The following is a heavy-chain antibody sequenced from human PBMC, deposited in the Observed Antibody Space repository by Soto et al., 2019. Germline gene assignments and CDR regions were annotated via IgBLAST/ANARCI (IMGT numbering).Heavy chain of an antibody. CDR1: GFSLSTSGVG. J-gene: IGHJ5*02. CDR2: IYWNDDK. Sequence: GSGPTLVNPTQTLTLTCTFSGFSLSTSGVGVGWIRQPPGKALEWLALIYWNDDKRYSPSLKSRLTITKDTSKNQVVLTMTNMDPVDTATYYCAHQTGYYDFWSGYSHWNWFDPWGQGTLVTVSS. D-gene: IGHD3-3*01. CDR3: AHQTGYYDFWSGYSHWNWFDP. V-gene: IGHV2-5*01.